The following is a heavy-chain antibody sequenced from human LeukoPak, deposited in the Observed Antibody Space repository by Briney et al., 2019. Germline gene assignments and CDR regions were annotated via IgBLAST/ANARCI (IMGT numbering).Heavy chain of an antibody. CDR2: IYSGGST. CDR1: GFTVRSNS. Sequence: GGSLRLSCAASGFTVRSNSMSWVRQAPGKGLEWVSVIYSGGSTYYADSVNGRFTISRDSSKNTLYLQMNSLRAEDTAVYYCASAREYCTSTNCYEYFQHWGQGTLVTVSS. D-gene: IGHD2-2*01. J-gene: IGHJ1*01. V-gene: IGHV3-53*01. CDR3: ASAREYCTSTNCYEYFQH.